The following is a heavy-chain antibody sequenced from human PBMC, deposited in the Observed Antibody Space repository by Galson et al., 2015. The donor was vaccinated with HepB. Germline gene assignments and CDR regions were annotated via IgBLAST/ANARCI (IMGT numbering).Heavy chain of an antibody. CDR3: ARTRDVYDWFDP. Sequence: SLRLSCAASGFTFNSFSMNWVRQAPGKGLEWVSYISSSSSTIYYADSVKGRFTISRDNAKDSLYLQMSSLRAEDTAVYYCARTRDVYDWFDPWGQGTLVTVSS. CDR2: ISSSSSTI. V-gene: IGHV3-48*01. D-gene: IGHD5/OR15-5a*01. J-gene: IGHJ5*02. CDR1: GFTFNSFS.